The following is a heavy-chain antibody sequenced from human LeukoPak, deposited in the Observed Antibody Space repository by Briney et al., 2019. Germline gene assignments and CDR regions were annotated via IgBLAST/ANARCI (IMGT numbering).Heavy chain of an antibody. CDR2: ISGSTGST. Sequence: PGGSLRLSCAASGFTFSNYAMNWVRQAPGKGLEWVSLISGSTGSTYYADSVKGRFSISRDNSKNTIYLQMNSLRAEDTAVYYCARDGRIAAAGSLSWYYGMDVWGQGTTVTVSS. CDR1: GFTFSNYA. J-gene: IGHJ6*02. V-gene: IGHV3-23*01. CDR3: ARDGRIAAAGSLSWYYGMDV. D-gene: IGHD6-13*01.